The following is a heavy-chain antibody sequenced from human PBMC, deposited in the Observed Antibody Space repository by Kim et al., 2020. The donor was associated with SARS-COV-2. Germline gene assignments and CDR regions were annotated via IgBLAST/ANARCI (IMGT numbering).Heavy chain of an antibody. D-gene: IGHD3-22*01. V-gene: IGHV3-23*01. J-gene: IGHJ4*02. Sequence: YADSVKGRFIISRDNSKNTLYLQMNSLRAEDTAVYYCAIRDYYDSSCYYYWGQGTLVTVSS. CDR3: AIRDYYDSSCYYY.